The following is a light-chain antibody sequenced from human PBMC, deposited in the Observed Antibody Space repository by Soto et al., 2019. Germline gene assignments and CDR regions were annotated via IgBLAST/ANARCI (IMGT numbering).Light chain of an antibody. CDR1: QSILFTSKKNNY. CDR3: QQYYGAPLT. CDR2: WAS. J-gene: IGKJ4*01. V-gene: IGKV4-1*01. Sequence: DIVLTQSPESLAVSLGERATINCKTSQSILFTSKKNNYLAWYQVKPGRPPKLLFYWASTRQPGVPARFSGSGSVTDFTLTIDNVQAEDVAVYFCQQYYGAPLTFGGGSRVEI.